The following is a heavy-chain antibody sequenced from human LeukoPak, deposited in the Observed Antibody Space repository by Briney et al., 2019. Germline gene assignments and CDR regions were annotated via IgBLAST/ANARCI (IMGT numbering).Heavy chain of an antibody. D-gene: IGHD3-22*01. Sequence: ASVKVSCKASGYTFTSYGISWVRQAPGQGLEWMGWISAYNGNTNYAQKLQGRVTMTTDTSTSTAYMELRSLRSDDTAVYYCARDRKGYYYDSSGYYYYFDYWGQGTLVTVSS. CDR1: GYTFTSYG. J-gene: IGHJ4*02. V-gene: IGHV1-18*01. CDR2: ISAYNGNT. CDR3: ARDRKGYYYDSSGYYYYFDY.